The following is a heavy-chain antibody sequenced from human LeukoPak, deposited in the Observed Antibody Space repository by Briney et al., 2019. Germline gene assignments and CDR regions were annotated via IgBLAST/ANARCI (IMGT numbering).Heavy chain of an antibody. CDR2: IKHDGSEK. CDR3: ARDLGTFEPAYYFDY. Sequence: GGSLRLSCAASGFIFTNYFMSWVRQAPGKGLEWVASIKHDGSEKYYVDSVKGRFTISRDNSKNTLYLQMNSLRAEDTAVYYCARDLGTFEPAYYFDYWGQGTLVTVSS. CDR1: GFIFTNYF. V-gene: IGHV3-7*01. D-gene: IGHD1-1*01. J-gene: IGHJ4*02.